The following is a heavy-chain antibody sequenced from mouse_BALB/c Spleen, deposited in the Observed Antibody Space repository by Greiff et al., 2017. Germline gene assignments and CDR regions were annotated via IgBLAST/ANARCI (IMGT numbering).Heavy chain of an antibody. Sequence: QVQLQQSGAELVRPGSSVKISCKASGYAFSSYWMNWVKQRPGQGLEWIGQIYPGDGDTNYNRKFKGKATLTADKSSSTAYMQLSSLTSEDSAVYFCDHYDGDYWFAYWGQGTLVTVSA. CDR3: DHYDGDYWFAY. V-gene: IGHV1-80*01. CDR1: GYAFSSYW. D-gene: IGHD2-13*01. J-gene: IGHJ3*01. CDR2: IYPGDGDT.